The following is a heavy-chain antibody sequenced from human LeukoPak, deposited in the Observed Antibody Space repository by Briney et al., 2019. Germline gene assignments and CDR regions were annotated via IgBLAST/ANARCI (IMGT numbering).Heavy chain of an antibody. CDR3: ASSNWLRDANFDS. Sequence: SETLSLTCTVSGASTSSGLYYWNWFRQPAGKGLEYIGRIYNSGSTNYNPSLKSRVTISVDTPKNQFSLKLTSVTASDSAVYYCASSNWLRDANFDSWGQGTQVTVSS. CDR1: GASTSSGLYY. V-gene: IGHV4-61*02. D-gene: IGHD6-13*01. CDR2: IYNSGST. J-gene: IGHJ4*02.